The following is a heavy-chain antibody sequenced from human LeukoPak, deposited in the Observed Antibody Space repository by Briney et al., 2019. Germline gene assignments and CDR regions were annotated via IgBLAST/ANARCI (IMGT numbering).Heavy chain of an antibody. Sequence: PGGSPRLSCAASGFTFRDSAMDWVRQAPGKGLEWVSLISHSGANTFYADSVKGRFTVSRDNANNTLYLQMNSLRADDTAVYFCARDVAKWGRWPDYWGQGTLVTVSS. D-gene: IGHD7-27*01. CDR3: ARDVAKWGRWPDY. V-gene: IGHV3-23*01. J-gene: IGHJ4*02. CDR1: GFTFRDSA. CDR2: ISHSGANT.